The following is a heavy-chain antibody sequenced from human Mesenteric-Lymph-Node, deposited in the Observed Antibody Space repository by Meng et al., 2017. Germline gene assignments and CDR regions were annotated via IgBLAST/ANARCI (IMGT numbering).Heavy chain of an antibody. J-gene: IGHJ5*02. CDR3: VKEALNTGWGLNWFDP. V-gene: IGHV3-23*01. CDR1: GFTFGNWA. D-gene: IGHD6-19*01. CDR2: ISGSGEDT. Sequence: GGSLRLSCVASGFTFGNWAMSWVRQTPVKGLEWVSAISGSGEDTYYGDSVKGRFTISRDNSKNTLYLQMNSLRGEDTAVYYCVKEALNTGWGLNWFDPWGQGTLVTVSS.